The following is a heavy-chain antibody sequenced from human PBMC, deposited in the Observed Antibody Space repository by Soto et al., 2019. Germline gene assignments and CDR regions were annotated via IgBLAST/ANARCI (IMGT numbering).Heavy chain of an antibody. CDR1: GYSFTSYW. CDR2: IYPGDSDT. Sequence: PGESLKISCKGSGYSFTSYWIGWVRQMPGKGLEWMGIIYPGDSDTRYSPSFQGQVTISADKSISTAYLQWSSLKASDTAMYYCARHGPRRQLVPQVGYYYYGMDVWGQGTTVTVSS. D-gene: IGHD6-6*01. CDR3: ARHGPRRQLVPQVGYYYYGMDV. V-gene: IGHV5-51*01. J-gene: IGHJ6*02.